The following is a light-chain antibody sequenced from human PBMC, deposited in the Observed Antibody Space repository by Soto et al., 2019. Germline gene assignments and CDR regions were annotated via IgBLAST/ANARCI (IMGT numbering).Light chain of an antibody. CDR3: QHYNSYSEA. Sequence: DIQMTQSPSTLSASVGDRVTITCRASRSISGYLAWYQQKPGEAPKLLIYDGSTLESGVPSRFSGSGSETQFTLTISSLQPDDFATYYCQHYNSYSEAFGQGTKVDIK. CDR1: RSISGY. J-gene: IGKJ1*01. CDR2: DGS. V-gene: IGKV1-5*01.